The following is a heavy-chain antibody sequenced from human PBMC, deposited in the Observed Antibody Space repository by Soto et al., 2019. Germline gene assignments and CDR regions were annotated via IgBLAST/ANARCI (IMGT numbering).Heavy chain of an antibody. D-gene: IGHD3-3*01. Sequence: ASVKVSCKASGYTFRNYGITWVRQAPGHGLEWMAWISPYNGNTNYAQDLQGRVTMTTDTSTSTAYMELRSLTSEDTAMYYCARDLVSGSDFWRAYNCEYFDYWVQGTLVTVSS. CDR3: ARDLVSGSDFWRAYNCEYFDY. V-gene: IGHV1-18*01. CDR2: ISPYNGNT. CDR1: GYTFRNYG. J-gene: IGHJ4*02.